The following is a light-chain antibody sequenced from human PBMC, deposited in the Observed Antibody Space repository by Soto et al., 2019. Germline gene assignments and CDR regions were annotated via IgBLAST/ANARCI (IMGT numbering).Light chain of an antibody. Sequence: EIVLTQSPGTLSLSPGERATLSCGASQSVSSSYLAWYQQKPGQAPRLLIYGASSRVTGIPDRFSGSGSGTDFTLTISRLEPEDFAVYYCQQYRDSPLTFGGGTKVDIK. CDR3: QQYRDSPLT. CDR1: QSVSSSY. CDR2: GAS. V-gene: IGKV3-20*01. J-gene: IGKJ4*01.